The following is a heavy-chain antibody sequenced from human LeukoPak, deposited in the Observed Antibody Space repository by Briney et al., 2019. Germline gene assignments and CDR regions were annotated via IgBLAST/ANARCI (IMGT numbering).Heavy chain of an antibody. CDR3: ARDATMMGNYFNY. CDR1: GYSISSGYY. CDR2: IDHSGST. J-gene: IGHJ4*02. D-gene: IGHD5-12*01. Sequence: SETLSLTCTVSGYSISSGYYWGWIRQPPGKGLEWIGSIDHSGSTHYNPSLKSRVTISVNTSKNQFSLKLSSVTAADTALYYCARDATMMGNYFNYWGQGTLVTVSS. V-gene: IGHV4-38-2*02.